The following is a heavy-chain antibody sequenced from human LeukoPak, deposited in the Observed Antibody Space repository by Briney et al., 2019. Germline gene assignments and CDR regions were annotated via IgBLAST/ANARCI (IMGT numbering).Heavy chain of an antibody. Sequence: EGSLRLSCAASGFTFSDYYMSWIRQAPGKGLEWVSYISSSGSTIYYADSVKGRFTISRDNAKNSLYLQMNSLRAEDTALYYCAKDLQSRLVIGNDAFDIWGQGTMVTVSS. V-gene: IGHV3-11*01. CDR3: AKDLQSRLVIGNDAFDI. CDR2: ISSSGSTI. D-gene: IGHD3-9*01. CDR1: GFTFSDYY. J-gene: IGHJ3*02.